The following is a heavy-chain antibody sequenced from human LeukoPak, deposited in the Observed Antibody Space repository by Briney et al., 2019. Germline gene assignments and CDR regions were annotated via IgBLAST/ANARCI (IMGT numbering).Heavy chain of an antibody. CDR3: ASVRAAAGYFDY. J-gene: IGHJ4*02. D-gene: IGHD6-13*01. Sequence: SETLSLTCTVSGGSISSYYWSWIRQPPGKGLEWIGYIYYSGSTNYNPSLKSRVTVSVDTSNNQFSLELSSVTAADTAVYYCASVRAAAGYFDYWGQGTLVTVSS. CDR2: IYYSGST. CDR1: GGSISSYY. V-gene: IGHV4-59*12.